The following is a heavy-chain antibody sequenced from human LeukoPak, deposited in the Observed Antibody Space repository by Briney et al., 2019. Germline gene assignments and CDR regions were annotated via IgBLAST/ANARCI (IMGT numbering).Heavy chain of an antibody. Sequence: GESLKISFKGSGSSFTSYWIGWVRPMPGKGLGWMGIIYPGDSDTRYSPSFQGQVTISADKSISTAYLQWSSLKASDTAMYYCARYSGGSSWCFDYWGQGTLVTVSS. CDR1: GSSFTSYW. D-gene: IGHD6-13*01. J-gene: IGHJ4*02. CDR3: ARYSGGSSWCFDY. V-gene: IGHV5-51*01. CDR2: IYPGDSDT.